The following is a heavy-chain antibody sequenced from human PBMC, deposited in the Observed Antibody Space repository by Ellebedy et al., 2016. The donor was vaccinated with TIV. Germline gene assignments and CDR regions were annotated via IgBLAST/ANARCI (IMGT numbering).Heavy chain of an antibody. CDR2: INHSGST. CDR1: GESFSGYY. J-gene: IGHJ4*02. Sequence: GSLRLXXAVYGESFSGYYWSWILQPPGKGLEWIGEINHSGSTNYNPPLKSRVTISVDTSKNQFSLKLSSVTAADTAVYYCARGRGMGVFGYWGQGTLVTVSS. CDR3: ARGRGMGVFGY. V-gene: IGHV4-34*01. D-gene: IGHD1-26*01.